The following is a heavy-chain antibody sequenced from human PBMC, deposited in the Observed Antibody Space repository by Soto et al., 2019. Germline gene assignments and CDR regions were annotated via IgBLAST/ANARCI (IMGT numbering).Heavy chain of an antibody. V-gene: IGHV4-31*03. CDR2: TKYSGST. CDR3: ASGSYSSGGSDDY. CDR1: GGSISSGGYC. J-gene: IGHJ4*01. Sequence: SETLSLTCTVSGGSISSGGYCWSWIRQHPGKGLEWIGYTKYSGSTYYNPSLKSRVTISVDTSKNQFSLNLSSVTAADTAVYYCASGSYSSGGSDDYWSHGTLVTVSS. D-gene: IGHD6-19*01.